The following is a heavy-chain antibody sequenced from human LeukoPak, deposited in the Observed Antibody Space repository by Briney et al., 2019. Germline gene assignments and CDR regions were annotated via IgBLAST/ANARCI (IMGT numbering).Heavy chain of an antibody. Sequence: PSETLSLTCTVSGGSISSSSYYWGWIRQPPGKGLEWIGSIYYSGSTYYNPSLKSRVTISVDTSKNQFSLKLSSVTAADTAVYYCARFSEPKQWLVPLWWGQGTLVTVSS. D-gene: IGHD6-19*01. V-gene: IGHV4-39*01. CDR3: ARFSEPKQWLVPLW. CDR2: IYYSGST. J-gene: IGHJ4*02. CDR1: GGSISSSSYY.